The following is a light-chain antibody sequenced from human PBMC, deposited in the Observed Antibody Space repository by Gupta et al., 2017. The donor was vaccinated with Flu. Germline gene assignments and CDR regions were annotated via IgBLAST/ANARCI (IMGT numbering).Light chain of an antibody. CDR2: DDS. J-gene: IGLJ1*01. CDR3: QVWESDSDQYV. CDR1: KVGSKS. Sequence: GQAARITCRRQKVGSKSVHWYQLRPGQALVLVIYDDSDRPAGIPERFSGSNSGKAATLTISRVEAEDEADYYCQVWESDSDQYVFGTGTTVTVL. V-gene: IGLV3-21*02.